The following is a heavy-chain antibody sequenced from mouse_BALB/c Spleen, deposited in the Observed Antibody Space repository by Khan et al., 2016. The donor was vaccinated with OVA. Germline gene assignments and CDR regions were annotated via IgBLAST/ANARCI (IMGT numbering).Heavy chain of an antibody. Sequence: EVQLQESGPGLVKPSQSLSLTCTVTGYSITSGYGWNWIRQFPGNKLEWMCYISYSGSTNYNPSLKSRITITRDTSKNQFFLQLNSVTTEDTATCYCSRTARIKYWGQGTTLTVSS. D-gene: IGHD1-2*01. J-gene: IGHJ2*01. CDR1: GYSITSGYG. V-gene: IGHV3-2*02. CDR3: SRTARIKY. CDR2: ISYSGST.